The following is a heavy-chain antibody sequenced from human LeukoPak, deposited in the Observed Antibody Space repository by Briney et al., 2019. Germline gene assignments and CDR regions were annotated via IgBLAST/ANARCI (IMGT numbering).Heavy chain of an antibody. J-gene: IGHJ6*02. CDR2: VHYSGSG. CDR1: GDSISSYY. V-gene: IGHV4-59*01. CDR3: ATADSYALDV. Sequence: SETLSLTCTVSGDSISSYYRNWVRQPPGQGLEWIGYVHYSGSGNHNPSLKSRVTISLDTSKNQVSLKLNSVTAADTAVYYCATADSYALDVWGQGAAVTVSS.